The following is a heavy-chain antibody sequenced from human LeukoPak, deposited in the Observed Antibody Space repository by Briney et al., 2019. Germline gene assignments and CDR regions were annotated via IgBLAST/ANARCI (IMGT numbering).Heavy chain of an antibody. Sequence: GASVKVSCKASGGTFSSYAISWVRQAPGQGLEWMGGTIPIFGTANYAQKFQGRVTITADEPTSTAYMELSSLRSEDTAVYYCASVSIVVVPAAMHYWGQGTLVTISS. CDR1: GGTFSSYA. D-gene: IGHD2-2*01. CDR2: TIPIFGTA. V-gene: IGHV1-69*13. CDR3: ASVSIVVVPAAMHY. J-gene: IGHJ4*02.